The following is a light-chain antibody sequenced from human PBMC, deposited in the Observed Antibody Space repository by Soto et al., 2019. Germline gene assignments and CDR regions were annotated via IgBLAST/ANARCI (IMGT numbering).Light chain of an antibody. CDR2: GAS. Sequence: EIAMTQSPATLSVSLGERATLSCRASQYISNNLAWYQQRPGQAPSLLIYGASTRATGVPARFSGSGSGTDFLLSISGLQSEDSAVYSCQQYNHWSSITFGQGTRLEIK. CDR1: QYISNN. J-gene: IGKJ5*01. CDR3: QQYNHWSSIT. V-gene: IGKV3-15*01.